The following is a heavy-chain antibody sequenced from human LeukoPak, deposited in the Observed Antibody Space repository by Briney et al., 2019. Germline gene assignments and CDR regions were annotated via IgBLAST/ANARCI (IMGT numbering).Heavy chain of an antibody. CDR3: ARAQSPSSSGAFDI. V-gene: IGHV5-51*01. CDR2: IYPGDSDT. CDR1: GYSFTSYW. D-gene: IGHD6-6*01. J-gene: IGHJ3*02. Sequence: GESLKISCKGSGYSFTSYWIGWVRQMPGKGLEWMGIIYPGDSDTRYSPSFQGQVTISADKSISTAYPQWSSLKASDTAMCYCARAQSPSSSGAFDIWGQGTMVTVSS.